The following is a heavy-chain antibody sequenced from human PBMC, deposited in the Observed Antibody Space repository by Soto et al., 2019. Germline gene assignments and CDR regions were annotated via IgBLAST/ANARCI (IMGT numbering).Heavy chain of an antibody. J-gene: IGHJ3*02. CDR3: AGLNFDILPAYYAFDI. CDR2: ISYSGST. Sequence: SETLSLTCTVSRGSINSHYWSWIRQSPGKGLEYIGYISYSGSTNYNPSLKSRLTISVDTSKNQFSLKLTSVTAADTAVYYFAGLNFDILPAYYAFDIWGQGTMVTVSS. CDR1: RGSINSHY. V-gene: IGHV4-59*08. D-gene: IGHD3-9*01.